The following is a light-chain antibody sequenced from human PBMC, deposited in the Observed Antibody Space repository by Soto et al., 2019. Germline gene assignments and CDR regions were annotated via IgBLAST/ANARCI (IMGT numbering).Light chain of an antibody. CDR1: QSVRSY. J-gene: IGKJ4*01. Sequence: EIVLTQSPAILSFSPGERATLSCRASQSVRSYLAWYQQKPGQAPRLLIYDASSRATGIPARFSGSGSGADFTLTISSLEPEDFAIYYCQQRSSWPRITFGGGTKVEIK. CDR3: QQRSSWPRIT. CDR2: DAS. V-gene: IGKV3-11*01.